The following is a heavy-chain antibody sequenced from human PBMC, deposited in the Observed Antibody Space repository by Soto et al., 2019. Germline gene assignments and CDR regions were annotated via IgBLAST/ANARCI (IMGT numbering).Heavy chain of an antibody. CDR3: ASGGKYYDFWSGYVDHYYYYYGMDV. Sequence: QVQLVQSGAEVKKPGASVKVSCKASGYTFTSYGISWVRQAPGQGLEWMGWISAYNGNTNYAQKLQGRVTMTTDTSTSTAYMELRSLRSDDTAVYYCASGGKYYDFWSGYVDHYYYYYGMDVWGQGTTVTVSS. D-gene: IGHD3-3*01. CDR1: GYTFTSYG. V-gene: IGHV1-18*01. CDR2: ISAYNGNT. J-gene: IGHJ6*02.